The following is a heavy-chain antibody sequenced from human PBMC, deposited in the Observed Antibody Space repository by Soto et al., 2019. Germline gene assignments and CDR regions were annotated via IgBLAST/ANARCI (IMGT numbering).Heavy chain of an antibody. CDR3: ARESAGPHMNNWFDP. J-gene: IGHJ5*02. CDR1: GGSISSYY. V-gene: IGHV4-59*12. CDR2: THYSGST. Sequence: SETLSLTCTVSGGSISSYYWSWVRQPPGKGLEWIGFTHYSGSTKYNPSLKSRVTISIDPSQNQLSLRLRSVTAADTAVYYCARESAGPHMNNWFDPWGQGTLVTVSS.